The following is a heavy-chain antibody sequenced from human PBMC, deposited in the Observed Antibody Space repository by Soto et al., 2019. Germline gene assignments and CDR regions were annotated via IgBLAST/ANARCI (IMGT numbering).Heavy chain of an antibody. J-gene: IGHJ6*02. CDR2: ISGSGGST. CDR1: GFTFSSYA. CDR3: AKASDYDFWSGYYPDYYYYGMDV. Sequence: GGSLRLSCAASGFTFSSYAMSWVRQAPGKGLEWVSAISGSGGSTYYADSVKGRFTISRDNSKNTLYLQMNSLRAEDTAIYYCAKASDYDFWSGYYPDYYYYGMDVWGQGTTVTVSS. D-gene: IGHD3-3*01. V-gene: IGHV3-23*01.